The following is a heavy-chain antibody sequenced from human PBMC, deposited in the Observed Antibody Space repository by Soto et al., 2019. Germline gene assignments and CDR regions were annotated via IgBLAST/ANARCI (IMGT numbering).Heavy chain of an antibody. CDR1: GGSINSDGYY. CDR2: MYYSGST. J-gene: IGHJ4*02. D-gene: IGHD6-13*01. CDR3: AIGYRQSGYSSSWVFDY. Sequence: QVQLRESGPGLVKPSQTPSLTCTVSGGSINSDGYYWNWIRQHPGKGLEWIGYMYYSGSTYYNPFLRSRVIISADTSENHFSLKLSSVTAADTAVYFCAIGYRQSGYSSSWVFDYWGQGTLVNVSS. V-gene: IGHV4-31*03.